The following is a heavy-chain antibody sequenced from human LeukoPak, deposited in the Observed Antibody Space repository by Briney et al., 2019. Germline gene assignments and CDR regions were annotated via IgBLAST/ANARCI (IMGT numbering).Heavy chain of an antibody. CDR3: ARAREYSSGWDY. CDR2: IYYSGST. D-gene: IGHD6-19*01. CDR1: SGSISGYY. J-gene: IGHJ4*02. Sequence: PSETLSLTCTVSSGSISGYYWSWIRQPPGKGLEWIGYIYYSGSTNYNPSLKSRVTISVDTSKNQFSLKLSSVTAADTAVYYCARAREYSSGWDYWGQGTLVTVSS. V-gene: IGHV4-59*01.